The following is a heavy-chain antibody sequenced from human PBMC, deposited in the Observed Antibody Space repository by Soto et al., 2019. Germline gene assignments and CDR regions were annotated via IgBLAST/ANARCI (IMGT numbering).Heavy chain of an antibody. Sequence: PSETLSLTCFVSTFSITDGFHWGWIRQSPGKGLEWIATIYHSGSTYYNPSLKSRVTIFVDKAKNQFSLRLTSVTAADTAVYYCARQSTGYSVEVDYWCQGTLVTVSS. CDR1: TFSITDGFH. V-gene: IGHV4-38-2*01. CDR2: IYHSGST. D-gene: IGHD6-13*01. J-gene: IGHJ4*02. CDR3: ARQSTGYSVEVDY.